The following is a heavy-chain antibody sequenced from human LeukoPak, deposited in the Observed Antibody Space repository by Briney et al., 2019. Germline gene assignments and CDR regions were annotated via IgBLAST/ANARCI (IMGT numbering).Heavy chain of an antibody. CDR2: IYYSGST. D-gene: IGHD3-9*01. CDR3: ARTVEKDFDWLLDVAPNWFDP. J-gene: IGHJ5*02. V-gene: IGHV4-31*03. Sequence: ASETLSLTCTVSGGSISSGGYYWGWIRQHPGKGLEWIGYIYYSGSTYYNPSLKSRVTISVDTSKNQFSLKLSSVTAADTAVYYCARTVEKDFDWLLDVAPNWFDPWGQGTLVTVSS. CDR1: GGSISSGGYY.